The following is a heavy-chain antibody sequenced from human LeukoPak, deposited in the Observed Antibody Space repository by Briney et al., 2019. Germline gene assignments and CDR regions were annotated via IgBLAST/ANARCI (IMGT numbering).Heavy chain of an antibody. D-gene: IGHD5-12*01. V-gene: IGHV4-31*03. CDR3: ARASGGYGMDV. CDR2: IYYSGST. CDR1: GVSISSGGYY. J-gene: IGHJ6*02. Sequence: SETLSLTCTVSGVSISSGGYYWSWIRQHPGKGLEWIGYIYYSGSTYYNPSLKSRVTISVDTSKNQFSLKLSSVTAADTAVYYCARASGGYGMDVWGQGTTVTVSS.